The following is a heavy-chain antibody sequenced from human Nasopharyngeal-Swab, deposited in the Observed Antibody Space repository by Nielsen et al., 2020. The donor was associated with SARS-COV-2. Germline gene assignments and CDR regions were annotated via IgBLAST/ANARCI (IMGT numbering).Heavy chain of an antibody. CDR1: GFSFRSYG. CDR2: VEQDEGSK. Sequence: GESLKISCAASGFSFRSYGMSWLRQAPGKGLEWVANVEQDEGSKYYVDAVKGRFTISRDNAKNLVFLQMDSLGADDPGIYYCARLTFIRVRREFDYWGHGTQVIVSS. CDR3: ARLTFIRVRREFDY. V-gene: IGHV3-7*01. D-gene: IGHD3-16*01. J-gene: IGHJ4*01.